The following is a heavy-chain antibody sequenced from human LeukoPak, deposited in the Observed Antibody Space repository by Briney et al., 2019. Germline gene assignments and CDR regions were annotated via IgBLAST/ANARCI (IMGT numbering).Heavy chain of an antibody. D-gene: IGHD5-12*01. J-gene: IGHJ4*01. CDR1: GFNYIDYS. Sequence: GGSLRLFCAASGFNYIDYSMNWVRQAPGKGLEWISYIGISSGNTKYADSVKGRFTISRDKARNSLYLQMNSLRVEDTAMYYCARDHRYAFDNWGHGTLVTVSS. V-gene: IGHV3-48*01. CDR3: ARDHRYAFDN. CDR2: IGISSGNT.